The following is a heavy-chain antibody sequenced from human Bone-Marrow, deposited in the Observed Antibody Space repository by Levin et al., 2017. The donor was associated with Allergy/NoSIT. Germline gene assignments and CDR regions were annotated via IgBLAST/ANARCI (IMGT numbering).Heavy chain of an antibody. Sequence: GGSLRLSCAASGFTVGSNYMSWVRQAPGKGLEWVSLIYSGGDTKYADSVKGRFTISRDSSKNTVFLQMNSLRAEDTAVYYCSGWTSCIFGGCPDWGQGTLVTVSS. D-gene: IGHD3-3*01. CDR3: SGWTSCIFGGCPD. CDR2: IYSGGDT. V-gene: IGHV3-66*01. CDR1: GFTVGSNY. J-gene: IGHJ4*02.